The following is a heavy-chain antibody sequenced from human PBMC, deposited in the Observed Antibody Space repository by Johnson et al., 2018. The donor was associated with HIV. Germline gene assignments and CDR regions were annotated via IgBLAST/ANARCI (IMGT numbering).Heavy chain of an antibody. Sequence: VQLVESGGGLVQPGGSLRLSCAASGFTFSSYAMHWVRQAPGKGLEWVSVIYSGGSTYYADSVKGRFTISRDNSKNSLYLQMNSLRAEDTAVYYCARDPGFDDAFDIWGQGTMVTVSS. CDR3: ARDPGFDDAFDI. CDR2: IYSGGST. CDR1: GFTFSSYA. V-gene: IGHV3-66*01. J-gene: IGHJ3*02.